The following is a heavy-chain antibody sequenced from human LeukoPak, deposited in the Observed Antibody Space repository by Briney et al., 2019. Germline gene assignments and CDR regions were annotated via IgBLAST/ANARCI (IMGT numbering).Heavy chain of an antibody. D-gene: IGHD5-18*01. V-gene: IGHV1-24*01. Sequence: GASVKVSCKVSGYTLTELSMHWVRQAPGKGLEWMGGFDPEDGETIYAQKFQGRVTMTEDTSTDTAYMELSSLRSEDTAVYYCANRGYSYGWYYFDYWGRGTLVTVSS. CDR1: GYTLTELS. CDR2: FDPEDGET. CDR3: ANRGYSYGWYYFDY. J-gene: IGHJ4*02.